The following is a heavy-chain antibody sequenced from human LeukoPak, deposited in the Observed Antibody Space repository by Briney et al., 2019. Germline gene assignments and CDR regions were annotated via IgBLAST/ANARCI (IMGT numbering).Heavy chain of an antibody. D-gene: IGHD4-11*01. CDR3: ARSATRYSSKYYYGMDV. Sequence: SQTLSLTCTVSGGSLSSGSYYWSWLRQPAGTGLEWIGRIYTSGSTNYNPSLKSRVTISVDTSKNQFSLKLSSVTAADTAVYYCARSATRYSSKYYYGMDVWGQGTTVTVSS. J-gene: IGHJ6*02. V-gene: IGHV4-61*02. CDR1: GGSLSSGSYY. CDR2: IYTSGST.